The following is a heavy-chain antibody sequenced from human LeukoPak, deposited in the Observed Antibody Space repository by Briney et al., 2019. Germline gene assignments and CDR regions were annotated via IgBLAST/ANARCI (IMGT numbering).Heavy chain of an antibody. CDR1: GFTLRNYW. CDR3: ARDPIGGRPDF. D-gene: IGHD2-15*01. Sequence: GGSLRLSCAVSGFTLRNYWMHWIRQVPGKGLVWVSRIHRDGTTTDYADSVKGRFTISRDAAKDTLFLQMNSLRAEDTGVFYCARDPIGGRPDFWGQGNLVTVSS. J-gene: IGHJ4*02. CDR2: IHRDGTTT. V-gene: IGHV3-74*01.